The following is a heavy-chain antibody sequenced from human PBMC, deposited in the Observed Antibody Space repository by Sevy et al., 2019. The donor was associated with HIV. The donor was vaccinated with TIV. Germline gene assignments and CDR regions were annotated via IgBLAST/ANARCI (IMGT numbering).Heavy chain of an antibody. CDR2: INPNSGGT. CDR3: ASIGGGNYYDSSGYSYFDY. CDR1: GYTFTGYY. D-gene: IGHD3-22*01. V-gene: IGHV1-2*06. Sequence: ASVRVSCKASGYTFTGYYMHWVRQAPGQGLAWMGRINPNSGGTNYAQKFQGRVTMTRDTSISTAYMELGRMGSDDTAVYYCASIGGGNYYDSSGYSYFDYWGQGTLVTVSS. J-gene: IGHJ4*02.